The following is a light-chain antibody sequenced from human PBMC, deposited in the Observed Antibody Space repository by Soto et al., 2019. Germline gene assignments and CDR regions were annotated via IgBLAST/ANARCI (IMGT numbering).Light chain of an antibody. CDR3: QQFSSYPLT. J-gene: IGKJ4*01. Sequence: EIVLTQSPATLSLSPGERATLSCRASQSVSSYLAWYQQKPGQAPRLLIYGASSWATGIPDRFSGSGSGTDFTLTISRLEPEDFAVYYCQQFSSYPLTFGGGTKVDIK. CDR2: GAS. V-gene: IGKV3-20*01. CDR1: QSVSSY.